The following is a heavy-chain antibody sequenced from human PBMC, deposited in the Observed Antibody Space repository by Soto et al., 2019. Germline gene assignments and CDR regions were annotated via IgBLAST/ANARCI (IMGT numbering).Heavy chain of an antibody. J-gene: IGHJ4*02. D-gene: IGHD5-12*01. CDR2: IIPVFNTT. V-gene: IGHV1-69*06. Sequence: QVHLVQSEAEVKKPGSSVKVSCKASGGTFSSYTVSWVRQAPGQGLEWVGGIIPVFNTTYYAQKFQGRVTILADKSTSTAYMELSNLRSEDTAVYYCARSLGRGGTHYWGQGTLVTVSS. CDR1: GGTFSSYT. CDR3: ARSLGRGGTHY.